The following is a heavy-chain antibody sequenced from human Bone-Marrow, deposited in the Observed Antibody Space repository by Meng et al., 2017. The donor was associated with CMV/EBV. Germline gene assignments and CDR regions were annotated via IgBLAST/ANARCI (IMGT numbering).Heavy chain of an antibody. CDR2: IIPILGIA. D-gene: IGHD6-13*01. CDR3: ARGGSSWRKYYYGMDV. J-gene: IGHJ6*02. Sequence: SVKVSCKASGGTFSSYAISWVRQAPGQGLEWMGGIIPILGIANYAQKFQGRVTITADKSTGTAYMELSSLRSEDTAVYYCARGGSSWRKYYYGMDVWGQGTTVTVSS. V-gene: IGHV1-69*10. CDR1: GGTFSSYA.